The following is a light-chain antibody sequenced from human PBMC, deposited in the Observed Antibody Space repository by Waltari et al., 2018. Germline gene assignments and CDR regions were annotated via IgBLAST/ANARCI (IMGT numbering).Light chain of an antibody. CDR1: SLRRSF. V-gene: IGLV3-19*01. J-gene: IGLJ3*02. CDR2: DKN. CDR3: SSRDNFNRHAVL. Sequence: SSDLTQDPAVSVALGQTVRITCQGDSLRRSFASWYQQRPGQAPILVISDKNSRPSGFPGRFSGSSSGNTASLTIASTQAEDEADYYCSSRDNFNRHAVLFGGGTKLTVL.